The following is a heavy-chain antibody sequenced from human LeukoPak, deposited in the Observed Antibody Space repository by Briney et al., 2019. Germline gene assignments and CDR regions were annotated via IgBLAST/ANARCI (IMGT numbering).Heavy chain of an antibody. Sequence: GGSLRLSCAASGFTFSSFGIHWVRQAPGKGLEWVAFIRYDGSNKYYADSVKGRFTISRDNSKNTLYLQMNSLRAEDTAVYYCAKLLWFGELSPTFYGMDVWGQGTTVTVSS. CDR1: GFTFSSFG. D-gene: IGHD3-10*01. J-gene: IGHJ6*02. CDR3: AKLLWFGELSPTFYGMDV. V-gene: IGHV3-30*02. CDR2: IRYDGSNK.